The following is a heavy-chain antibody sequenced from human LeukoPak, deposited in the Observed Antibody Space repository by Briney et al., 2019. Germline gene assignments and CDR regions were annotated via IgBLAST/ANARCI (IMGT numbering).Heavy chain of an antibody. Sequence: APVTVSFTASGYTFTSYHVHWVRQAPGQGLEWVGVIHPGSGDAGYAQKFHGRITLTRDTSTTTVYMELNSLGSEDTAVYYCAKDTGSFSGGHWGQGTLVTVSS. D-gene: IGHD1-26*01. CDR2: IHPGSGDA. J-gene: IGHJ4*02. V-gene: IGHV1-46*01. CDR1: GYTFTSYH. CDR3: AKDTGSFSGGH.